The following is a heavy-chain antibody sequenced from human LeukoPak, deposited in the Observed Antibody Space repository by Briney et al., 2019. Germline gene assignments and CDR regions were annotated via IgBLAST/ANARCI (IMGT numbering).Heavy chain of an antibody. Sequence: GGSLRLSCAASGFTFRSFWMHWVRQDPGKGLVWVSHMNGDGTSVSYADSVKGRFTISRDNAKNTLYLQMNRLKAEDTAVYYCARSATDAFDIWGQGTMVTVSS. CDR3: ARSATDAFDI. CDR2: MNGDGTSV. D-gene: IGHD3-3*01. CDR1: GFTFRSFW. V-gene: IGHV3-74*01. J-gene: IGHJ3*02.